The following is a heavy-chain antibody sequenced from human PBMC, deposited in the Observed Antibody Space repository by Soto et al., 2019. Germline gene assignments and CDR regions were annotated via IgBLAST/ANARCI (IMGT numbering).Heavy chain of an antibody. V-gene: IGHV1-69*06. J-gene: IGHJ5*02. CDR3: ASGIAVAGTSWFDP. D-gene: IGHD6-19*01. CDR2: IIPIFGTA. CDR1: GGTFSSYG. Sequence: GASVKVSCKASGGTFSSYGISWVRQAPGQGLEWMGGIIPIFGTANYAQKFQGRVTITADKSTSTAYMELSSLRSEDTAVYYCASGIAVAGTSWFDPWGQGTLVTVSS.